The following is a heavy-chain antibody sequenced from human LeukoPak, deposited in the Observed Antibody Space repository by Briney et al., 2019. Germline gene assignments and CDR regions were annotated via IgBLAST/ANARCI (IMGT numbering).Heavy chain of an antibody. CDR1: GFTFSTYS. CDR2: ISGTSTYI. J-gene: IGHJ4*02. CDR3: ARDRITMVRGVLDY. Sequence: GGSLRLSCAASGFTFSTYSMNWVRQAPGKGLEWVSSISGTSTYIYYADSVKGRFTISRDNGKNSLYLQMNSLRAEDTAVYYCARDRITMVRGVLDYWGQGTLVTVSS. V-gene: IGHV3-21*01. D-gene: IGHD3-10*01.